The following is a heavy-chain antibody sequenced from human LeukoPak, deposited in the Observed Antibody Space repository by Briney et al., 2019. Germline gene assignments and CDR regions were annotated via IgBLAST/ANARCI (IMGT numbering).Heavy chain of an antibody. CDR3: ARGRYSNTWYVDI. CDR1: GYTFTNQD. J-gene: IGHJ4*02. CDR2: MNPTSGNT. D-gene: IGHD2-2*01. V-gene: IGHV1-8*01. Sequence: ASVKVSCKASGYTFTNQDINWVRQPTAQGLEWKGWMNPTSGNTGSAQKFQGRLTLTRDTSVSTAYMELSSLRSEDTAVYYCARGRYSNTWYVDIWGQGTLVTVSS.